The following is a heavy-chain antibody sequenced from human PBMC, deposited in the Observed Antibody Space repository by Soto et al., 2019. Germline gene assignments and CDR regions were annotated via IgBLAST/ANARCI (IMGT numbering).Heavy chain of an antibody. V-gene: IGHV1-18*01. Sequence: QVQLVQSGAEVKKPGASVKVSCKASGYTFTSYGISWVRQAPGQGLERMGWINAYNGNTNYAPKLQGRDTMTTATATSTAYMELRSLRSDDPAVYFCARVLPPFDPWCQGTLVTVPS. CDR2: INAYNGNT. CDR1: GYTFTSYG. J-gene: IGHJ5*02. CDR3: ARVLPPFDP.